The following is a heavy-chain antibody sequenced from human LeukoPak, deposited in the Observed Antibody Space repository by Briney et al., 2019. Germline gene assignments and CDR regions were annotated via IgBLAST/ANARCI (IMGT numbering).Heavy chain of an antibody. CDR2: ISGSGGST. V-gene: IGHV3-23*01. Sequence: GGSLRLSCAASGFTFSSYAMSWVRQAPGKGLEWVSAISGSGGSTYYADSVKGRFTISRDNSKNTLYLQMNSLRAEDTAVYYRAKVLYSSGWYPLFDYWGQGTLVTVSS. CDR1: GFTFSSYA. CDR3: AKVLYSSGWYPLFDY. J-gene: IGHJ4*02. D-gene: IGHD6-19*01.